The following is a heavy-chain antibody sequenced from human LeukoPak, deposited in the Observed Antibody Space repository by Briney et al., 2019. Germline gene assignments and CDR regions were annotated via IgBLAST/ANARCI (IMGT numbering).Heavy chain of an antibody. J-gene: IGHJ4*02. CDR2: TYYRSKWYN. V-gene: IGHV6-1*01. CDR1: GDSVSSNSAA. D-gene: IGHD6-13*01. Sequence: SQTLSLTCAISGDSVSSNSAAWNWIRQSPSRGLEWLGRTYYRSKWYNDYAVSVKSRITINPDTSKNQFSLQLNSVTPEDTAVYYCARFNEGDPSLGIAAAGTLEYWGQGTLVTVSS. CDR3: ARFNEGDPSLGIAAAGTLEY.